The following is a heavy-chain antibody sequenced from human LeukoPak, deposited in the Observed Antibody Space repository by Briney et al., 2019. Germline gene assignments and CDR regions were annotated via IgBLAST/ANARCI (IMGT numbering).Heavy chain of an antibody. D-gene: IGHD6-13*01. J-gene: IGHJ5*02. CDR1: GDRFESLA. V-gene: IGHV1-69*01. Sequence: ASVKVSCKASGDRFESLAITWVRQAPGQGLEWMGGIIPLLEETNYAQKFQGRVMITADESTNTVYMELSSLTSDDTAVYYCARGPGSSLPVDPWGQGTLVTVSS. CDR2: IIPLLEET. CDR3: ARGPGSSLPVDP.